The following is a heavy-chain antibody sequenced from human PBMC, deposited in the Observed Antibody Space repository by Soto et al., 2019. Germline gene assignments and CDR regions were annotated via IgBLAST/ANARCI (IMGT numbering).Heavy chain of an antibody. CDR2: ISSSSSTI. CDR1: GFSFSTYN. D-gene: IGHD1-26*01. Sequence: EVQLVESGGGLVQPGGSLRLSCAASGFSFSTYNMNWVRQAPGKGLEWVSYISSSSSTIYYADSVKGRFTISRDNAKDSLHLQMNSLREQYTDLFYCSRESTSDLGIGGAIYGDYWGQGTLVTVSS. J-gene: IGHJ4*02. V-gene: IGHV3-48*02. CDR3: SRESTSDLGIGGAIYGDY.